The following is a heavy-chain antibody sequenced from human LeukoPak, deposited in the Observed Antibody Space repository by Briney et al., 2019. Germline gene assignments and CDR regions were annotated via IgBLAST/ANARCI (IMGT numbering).Heavy chain of an antibody. CDR2: INPNSGGT. CDR1: GYTFTGYY. V-gene: IGHV1-2*02. Sequence: ASVKISCKASGYTFTGYYMHWVRQAPGQGLEWMGWINPNSGGTNYAQKFQGRVTMTRDTSISTAYMELSRLRSDDTAVYYCARDLVQNIAAAGTYYYYYMDVWGKGTTVTVSS. J-gene: IGHJ6*03. D-gene: IGHD6-13*01. CDR3: ARDLVQNIAAAGTYYYYYMDV.